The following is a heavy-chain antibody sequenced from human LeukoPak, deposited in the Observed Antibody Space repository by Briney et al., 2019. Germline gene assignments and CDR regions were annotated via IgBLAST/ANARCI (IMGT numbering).Heavy chain of an antibody. J-gene: IGHJ4*02. V-gene: IGHV1-3*01. CDR1: GYTFTKYV. CDR2: INAGNGDT. CDR3: ARDDCGDTCYPGGY. D-gene: IGHD2-21*01. Sequence: ASVKVSCKASGYTFTKYVVHWVRQAPGQRPEWMGWINAGNGDTKYSQNFQDRVTITRDTSANTAYMELSSLTSEDTALYYCARDDCGDTCYPGGYWGQGPWSPSPQ.